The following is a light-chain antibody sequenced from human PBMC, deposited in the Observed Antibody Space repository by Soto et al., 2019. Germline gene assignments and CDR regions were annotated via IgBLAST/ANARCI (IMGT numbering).Light chain of an antibody. J-gene: IGKJ1*01. CDR2: AAS. CDR3: HQYGSSPWT. V-gene: IGKV3-20*01. CDR1: QSVSGSY. Sequence: EIVLTQSPGTLSLSPGERATLSCRASQSVSGSYLAWYRQKPGQAPRLLIYAASRRATGTPDRFSGSGSGTDFTLTISRLEPEDFAVYYCHQYGSSPWTFGQGNKVEIK.